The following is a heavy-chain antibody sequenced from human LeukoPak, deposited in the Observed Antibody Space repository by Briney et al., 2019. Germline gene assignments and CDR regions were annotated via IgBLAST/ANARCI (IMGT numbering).Heavy chain of an antibody. Sequence: GGSLRLSCASSGFTFSSYAMNWVRPAPGKGLEWVSTISGTTGSTYYADSVKGRFTISRNNSKNTLYLQMNILRADDTAVYYCAKDTFDYLRYYFDYWGQGTLVTVSS. CDR3: AKDTFDYLRYYFDY. D-gene: IGHD3-9*01. V-gene: IGHV3-23*01. CDR2: ISGTTGST. CDR1: GFTFSSYA. J-gene: IGHJ4*02.